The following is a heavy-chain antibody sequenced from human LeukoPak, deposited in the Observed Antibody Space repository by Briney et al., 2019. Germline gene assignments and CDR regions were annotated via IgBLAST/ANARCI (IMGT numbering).Heavy chain of an antibody. Sequence: SETLSLTCTVSGGSITSSSYYWSWIRQPPGKGLEWIGEINHSGSTNYNPSLKSRVTISVDTSKNQFSLKLSSVTAADTAVYYCARQTGSGLFILPGGQGTLVTVSS. CDR2: INHSGST. V-gene: IGHV4-39*01. J-gene: IGHJ4*02. D-gene: IGHD3/OR15-3a*01. CDR3: ARQTGSGLFILP. CDR1: GGSITSSSYY.